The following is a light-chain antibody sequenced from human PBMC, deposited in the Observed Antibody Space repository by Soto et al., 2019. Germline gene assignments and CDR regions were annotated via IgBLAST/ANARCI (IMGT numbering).Light chain of an antibody. Sequence: DIQMTQSPSTLSASVGGRVTITCRASQSVGTWVAWYQQKPGKAPKLLIYGASNLESGVPSRFSGSGSGTEFTLTITTLQPDDFATYYCQLYNRNTWSFGPGTKLDI. V-gene: IGKV1-5*01. CDR3: QLYNRNTWS. CDR2: GAS. CDR1: QSVGTW. J-gene: IGKJ1*01.